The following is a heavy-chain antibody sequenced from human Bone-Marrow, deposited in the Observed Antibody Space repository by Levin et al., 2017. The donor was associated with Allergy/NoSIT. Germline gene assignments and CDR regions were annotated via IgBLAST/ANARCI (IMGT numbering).Heavy chain of an antibody. D-gene: IGHD5-18*01. V-gene: IGHV3-23*01. Sequence: GESLKISCAASGFTFSSYAMIWVRQAPGKGLEWVSSISGSGGSTYYADSVKGRFTISRDNSKSTLYLQMNSLRAEDTAVYYCAKEAMVDYWYFDLWGRGTLVTVSS. J-gene: IGHJ2*01. CDR1: GFTFSSYA. CDR2: ISGSGGST. CDR3: AKEAMVDYWYFDL.